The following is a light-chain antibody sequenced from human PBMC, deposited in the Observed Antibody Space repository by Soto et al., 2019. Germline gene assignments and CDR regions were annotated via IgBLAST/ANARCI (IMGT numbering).Light chain of an antibody. V-gene: IGKV1-39*01. J-gene: IGKJ4*01. Sequence: IQMTQSPSSLSVSVGDRVTITCRTGQNIYTYLNWYQQKPGKAPELLIHSASDLQNGVPSRFGGRGSGRVFTHTISGLQHDYFATYFCQQAYSTPLTFGGGNNGDIK. CDR2: SAS. CDR3: QQAYSTPLT. CDR1: QNIYTY.